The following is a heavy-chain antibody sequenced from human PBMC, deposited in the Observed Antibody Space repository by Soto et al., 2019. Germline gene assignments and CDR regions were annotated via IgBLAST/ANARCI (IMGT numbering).Heavy chain of an antibody. V-gene: IGHV3-64*01. CDR2: ISSNGGST. J-gene: IGHJ6*02. Sequence: EVQLVESGGGLVQPGGSLRLSCAASGFTFSSYAMHWVRQAPGKGLEYVSAISSNGGSTYYANSVKGRFTISRDNFKNTLYLQMGRLGAEDMGVYFCAGMGRGELNYYYGMDVWGQGTTVTVSS. D-gene: IGHD1-26*01. CDR3: AGMGRGELNYYYGMDV. CDR1: GFTFSSYA.